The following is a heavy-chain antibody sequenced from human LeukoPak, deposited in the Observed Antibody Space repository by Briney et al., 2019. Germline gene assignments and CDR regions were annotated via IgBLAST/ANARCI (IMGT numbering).Heavy chain of an antibody. D-gene: IGHD6-13*01. V-gene: IGHV3-21*01. CDR2: ISSSSGYI. CDR3: ARDYSSPARGNAFDI. J-gene: IGHJ3*02. CDR1: GFPLRTIS. Sequence: PGGSLRLSCAASGFPLRTISLNWAAQAPGRGLEWASSISSSSGYIYYADSVKGRFTISRDNTKNSLYLQMNSLIAEDMAVYYCARDYSSPARGNAFDIWGQGTMVTVSS.